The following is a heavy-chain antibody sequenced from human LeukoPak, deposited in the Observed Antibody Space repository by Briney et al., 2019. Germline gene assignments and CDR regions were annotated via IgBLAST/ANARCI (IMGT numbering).Heavy chain of an antibody. J-gene: IGHJ4*02. CDR1: GFTFSSYG. Sequence: PGGSLRLSCAASGFTFSSYGMHWVRQAPGKGLEWVAFIRYDGSNKYYADSVKGRFTISRDNSKNTLYLQMNSLRAEDTAVYYCAKDNFQFVAAADWGQGTLVTVSS. CDR2: IRYDGSNK. D-gene: IGHD6-13*01. V-gene: IGHV3-30*02. CDR3: AKDNFQFVAAAD.